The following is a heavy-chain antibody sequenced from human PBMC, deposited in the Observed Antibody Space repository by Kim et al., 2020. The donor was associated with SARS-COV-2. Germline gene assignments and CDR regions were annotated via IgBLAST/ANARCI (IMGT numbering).Heavy chain of an antibody. Sequence: SVKVSCKTSGDTFSIYAINWVRLAPGQGLEWLGGITPILGAPNYAQRFQARLTITAYESTRTFYMELSSITSEDTAVYYCAKDAAYYSSYDYFGVNVCG. D-gene: IGHD3-22*01. CDR2: ITPILGAP. V-gene: IGHV1-69*13. CDR3: AKDAAYYSSYDYFGVNV. J-gene: IGHJ6*02. CDR1: GDTFSIYA.